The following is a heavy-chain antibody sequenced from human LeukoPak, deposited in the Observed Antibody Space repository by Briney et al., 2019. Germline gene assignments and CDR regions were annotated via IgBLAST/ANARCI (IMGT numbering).Heavy chain of an antibody. D-gene: IGHD1-26*01. CDR2: INHSGST. V-gene: IGHV4-34*01. CDR3: AREPHWDVSGMDV. Sequence: SETLSLTCAVYGGSFSGYYWSWIRQPPGKGLEWIGEINHSGSTNYNPSLKSRVTISVDTSKNQFSLKLSSVTAADSAVYYCAREPHWDVSGMDVWGQGTTVTVSS. CDR1: GGSFSGYY. J-gene: IGHJ6*02.